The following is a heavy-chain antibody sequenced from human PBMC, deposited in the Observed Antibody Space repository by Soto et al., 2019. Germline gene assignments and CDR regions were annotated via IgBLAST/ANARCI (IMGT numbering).Heavy chain of an antibody. J-gene: IGHJ3*02. Sequence: QVQLVESGGGLVKPGGSLRLSCVASGFTFSDYYMTWIRQAPGKGLEWNSYISTSGSYIHYADSVKGRFTISRDNADNSLFLQMNSLRVEDTAVYYCARVIRREGQVAFDIWGQGTMVTVSS. CDR2: ISTSGSYI. V-gene: IGHV3-11*05. CDR3: ARVIRREGQVAFDI. CDR1: GFTFSDYY. D-gene: IGHD3-16*02.